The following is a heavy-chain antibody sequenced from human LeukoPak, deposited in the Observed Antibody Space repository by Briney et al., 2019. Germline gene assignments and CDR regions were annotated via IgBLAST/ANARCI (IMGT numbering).Heavy chain of an antibody. V-gene: IGHV4-59*01. CDR1: GGSISSYY. CDR2: IYYSGST. J-gene: IGHJ4*02. CDR3: ARRSNYYDSSGIFDY. Sequence: SETLSLTCTVSGGSISSYYWSWIRQPPGKGLEWIGYIYYSGSTNYNPSLKSRVTISVDTSKNQFSLKLSSVTAADTAVYYCARRSNYYDSSGIFDYWGQGTLVTVSS. D-gene: IGHD3-22*01.